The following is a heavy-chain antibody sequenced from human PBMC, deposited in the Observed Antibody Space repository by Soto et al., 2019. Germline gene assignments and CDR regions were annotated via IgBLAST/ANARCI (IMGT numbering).Heavy chain of an antibody. CDR3: ARDEGEVGSLFPDYGMDV. V-gene: IGHV4-59*01. D-gene: IGHD1-26*01. Sequence: SETLSLTCTVSGGSISSYYWSWIRQPPGKGLEWIGYIYYSGSTNYNPSLKSRVTISVDTSKNQFSLKLSSVTAADTAVYYCARDEGEVGSLFPDYGMDVWGQGTTVTVSS. J-gene: IGHJ6*02. CDR1: GGSISSYY. CDR2: IYYSGST.